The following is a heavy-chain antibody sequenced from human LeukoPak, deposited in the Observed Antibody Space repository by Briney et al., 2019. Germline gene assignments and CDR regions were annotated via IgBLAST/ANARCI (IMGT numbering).Heavy chain of an antibody. D-gene: IGHD3-3*01. CDR3: ARDYDFWSGYIPYYYYGMDV. CDR2: ISAYNGNT. V-gene: IGHV1-18*01. Sequence: ASVKVSCKASGYTFTSYGINWVRQAPGQGLEWMGWISAYNGNTNYAQKLQGRVTMTTDTSTSTAYMELRSLRSDDTAVYYCARDYDFWSGYIPYYYYGMDVWGQGTTVTVSS. J-gene: IGHJ6*02. CDR1: GYTFTSYG.